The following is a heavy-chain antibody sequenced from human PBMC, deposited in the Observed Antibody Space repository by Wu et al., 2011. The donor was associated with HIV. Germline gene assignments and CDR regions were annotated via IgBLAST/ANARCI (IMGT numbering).Heavy chain of an antibody. V-gene: IGHV1-2*02. CDR1: GATFSSYA. Sequence: QVQLVQSGAEVKKPGSSVKVSCKASGATFSSYAISWVRQAPGQGLEWMGWINPNSGGTNYAEKFQGRVTMTRDTSISTAYMELSRLRSDDTAVYYCARDPGTMVRGVVGSGWGQGTLVTVSS. CDR3: ARDPGTMVRGVVGSG. CDR2: INPNSGGT. D-gene: IGHD3-10*01. J-gene: IGHJ4*02.